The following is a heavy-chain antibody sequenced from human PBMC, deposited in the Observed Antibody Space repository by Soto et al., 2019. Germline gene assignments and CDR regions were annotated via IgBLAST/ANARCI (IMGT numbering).Heavy chain of an antibody. CDR3: ARGFVGSSSFYSFDY. D-gene: IGHD6-6*01. CDR1: GFTFSSYT. J-gene: IGHJ4*02. Sequence: QLHLVESGGGVVQPGRSLRLSCAASGFTFSSYTIHWVRQAPGTGLEWVAVMSYDGSHIYYADSVEGRFTISRDNSRNTLYLQMNSLRVEDTAVYYCARGFVGSSSFYSFDYWGQGTLVTVSS. CDR2: MSYDGSHI. V-gene: IGHV3-30-3*01.